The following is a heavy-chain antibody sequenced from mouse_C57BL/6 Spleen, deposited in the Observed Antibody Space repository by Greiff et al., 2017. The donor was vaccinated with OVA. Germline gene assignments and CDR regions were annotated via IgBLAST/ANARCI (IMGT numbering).Heavy chain of an antibody. V-gene: IGHV1-82*01. J-gene: IGHJ2*01. Sequence: VQLQQSGPELVKPGASVKISCKASGYAFSSSWMNWVKQRPGKGLEWIGRIYPGDGDTNYNGKFKGKATLTADKSSSTAYMQLSSLTSEDSAVYFCARWGFYYFDDWGQGTTLTVSS. CDR3: ARWGFYYFDD. CDR2: IYPGDGDT. CDR1: GYAFSSSW.